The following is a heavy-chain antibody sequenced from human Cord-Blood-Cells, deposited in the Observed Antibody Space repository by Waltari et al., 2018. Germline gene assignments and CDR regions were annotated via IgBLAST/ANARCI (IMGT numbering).Heavy chain of an antibody. CDR3: ARGVSSSWYWYFDL. V-gene: IGHV1-8*01. Sequence: QVQLVQSGAEVKKPGASVKVSCKASGYTFTSYDINWVRQATGQGLEWMGWRNPNSGNKGYAQKFQGRVTMTRNTSISTAYMELSSLRSEDTAVYYCARGVSSSWYWYFDLWGRGTLVTVSS. CDR2: RNPNSGNK. D-gene: IGHD6-13*01. J-gene: IGHJ2*01. CDR1: GYTFTSYD.